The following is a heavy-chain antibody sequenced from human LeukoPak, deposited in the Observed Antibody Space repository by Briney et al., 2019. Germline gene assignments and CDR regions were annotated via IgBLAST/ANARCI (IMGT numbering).Heavy chain of an antibody. Sequence: ASVKVSCKGSGYTFTSYGISWVRRAPGQGLEWTGWISAYNGNTNYAQKLQGRVTMTTDTSTSTAYMELRSLRSDDTAVYYCARDLYYYDSSGNGDWGQGTLVTVSS. J-gene: IGHJ4*02. CDR2: ISAYNGNT. V-gene: IGHV1-18*01. CDR3: ARDLYYYDSSGNGD. CDR1: GYTFTSYG. D-gene: IGHD3-22*01.